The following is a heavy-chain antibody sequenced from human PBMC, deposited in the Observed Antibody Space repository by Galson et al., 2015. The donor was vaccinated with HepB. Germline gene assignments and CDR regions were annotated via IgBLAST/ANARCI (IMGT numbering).Heavy chain of an antibody. Sequence: SLRLSCAASGFTFDDYGMSWVRQAPGKGLEWVSGINWNGGSTGYADSVKGRFTISRDNAKNSLYLQMNSLRAEDTALYYCARGILDGAGTPPFDYWGQGTLVTVSS. CDR1: GFTFDDYG. V-gene: IGHV3-20*04. D-gene: IGHD6-19*01. CDR2: INWNGGST. CDR3: ARGILDGAGTPPFDY. J-gene: IGHJ4*02.